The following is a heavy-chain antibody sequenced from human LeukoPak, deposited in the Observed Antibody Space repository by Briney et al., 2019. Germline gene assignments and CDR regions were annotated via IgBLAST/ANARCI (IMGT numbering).Heavy chain of an antibody. J-gene: IGHJ5*02. Sequence: SETLSLTCAVYGGSFSGYYWSWIRQPPGKGLEWIGEINHSGSTNYNPSLKSRVTISVDTSKNQFSLKLSSVTAADTAVYYCARGRPAAIGNWFDPWGQGTLVTVSS. V-gene: IGHV4-34*01. D-gene: IGHD2-2*01. CDR3: ARGRPAAIGNWFDP. CDR1: GGSFSGYY. CDR2: INHSGST.